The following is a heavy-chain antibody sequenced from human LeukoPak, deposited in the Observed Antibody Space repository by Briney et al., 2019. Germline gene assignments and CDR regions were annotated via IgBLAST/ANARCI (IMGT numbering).Heavy chain of an antibody. CDR3: ARVWGGYSYGGFDP. Sequence: SETLSLTCTVSGGSISSSSYYWGWIRQPPGKGLEWIGSIYYSGSTYYNPSLKSRVTISVDTSKNQFSLKLSSVTAADTAVYYCARVWGGYSYGGFDPWGQGTLVTVSS. D-gene: IGHD5-18*01. CDR1: GGSISSSSYY. CDR2: IYYSGST. J-gene: IGHJ5*02. V-gene: IGHV4-39*07.